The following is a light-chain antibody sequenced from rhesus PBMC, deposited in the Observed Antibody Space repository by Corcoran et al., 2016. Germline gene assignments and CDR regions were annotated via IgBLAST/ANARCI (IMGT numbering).Light chain of an antibody. CDR3: QQRNSYPWT. CDR1: QGISSY. Sequence: DIQLTQSPSSLSASVGDRVTITCRASQGISSYLAWYQQKSGKAPKLLIYDASNLQSGVPSRFSGSGSGTEFTLTISSLQPEDVATYYCQQRNSYPWTFGQGTKVEIK. V-gene: IGKV1-38*01. J-gene: IGKJ1*01. CDR2: DAS.